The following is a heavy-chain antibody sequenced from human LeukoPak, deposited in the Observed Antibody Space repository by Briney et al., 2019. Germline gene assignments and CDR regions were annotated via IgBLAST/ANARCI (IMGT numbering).Heavy chain of an antibody. CDR1: GYDFTSVG. D-gene: IGHD6-19*01. V-gene: IGHV1-18*01. CDR2: ISPYNGNT. CDR3: ARAGSGSGWYFDY. J-gene: IGHJ4*02. Sequence: ASVKVSCKASGYDFTSVGITWVRQAPGQGLEWMGWISPYNGNTRYVQKLQGRVTMTTDTSTSTPYMELRSLRFDDTAVYYCARAGSGSGWYFDYWGQGTLVTVSS.